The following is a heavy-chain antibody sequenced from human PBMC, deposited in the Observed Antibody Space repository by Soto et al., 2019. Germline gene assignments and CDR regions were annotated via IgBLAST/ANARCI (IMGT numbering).Heavy chain of an antibody. V-gene: IGHV3-30-3*01. CDR3: ARDVTRSIVVVTAILDY. D-gene: IGHD2-21*02. CDR1: GFTFSSYA. J-gene: IGHJ4*02. Sequence: ESGGGVVQPGRSLRLSCAASGFTFSSYAMHWVRQAPGKGLEWVAVISYDGSNKYYADSVKGRFTISRDNSKNTLYLQMNSLRAGDTAVYYCARDVTRSIVVVTAILDYWGQGTLVTVSS. CDR2: ISYDGSNK.